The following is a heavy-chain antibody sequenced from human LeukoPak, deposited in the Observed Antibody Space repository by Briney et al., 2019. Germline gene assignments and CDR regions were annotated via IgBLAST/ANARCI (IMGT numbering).Heavy chain of an antibody. CDR1: GFTFSNYW. D-gene: IGHD5-24*01. CDR2: IKDDGSAT. J-gene: IGHJ4*02. CDR3: AKDSGWIQFIE. V-gene: IGHV3-74*01. Sequence: GGSLRLSCAASGFTFSNYWMHWVRQVPGKGLVWVSRIKDDGSATFYADSVKGRFIISRDNSKTTMYLQMNSLRAEDTGVYYCAKDSGWIQFIEWGQGTSVTVSS.